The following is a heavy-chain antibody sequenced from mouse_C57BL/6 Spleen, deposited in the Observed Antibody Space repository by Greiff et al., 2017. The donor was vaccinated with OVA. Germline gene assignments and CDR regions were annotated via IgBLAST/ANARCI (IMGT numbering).Heavy chain of an antibody. J-gene: IGHJ4*01. CDR3: ARKEKVYYGNYDYAMDY. V-gene: IGHV5-17*01. Sequence: EVQVVESGGGLVKPGGSLKLSCAASGFTFSDYGMHWVRQAPEKGLEWVAYISSGSSTIYYADTVKGRFTISRDNAKNTLFLQMTSLRSEDTAMYYCARKEKVYYGNYDYAMDYWGQGTSVTVSS. CDR2: ISSGSSTI. CDR1: GFTFSDYG. D-gene: IGHD2-1*01.